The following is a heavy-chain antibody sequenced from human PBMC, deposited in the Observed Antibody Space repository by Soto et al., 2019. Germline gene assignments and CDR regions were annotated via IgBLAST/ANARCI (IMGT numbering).Heavy chain of an antibody. D-gene: IGHD4-4*01. CDR1: GVSIKDGGYS. Sequence: PSETMSLTCAVSGVSIKDGGYSWNRNCQSPGKALEWMGHIYQSGSTYYKPSLKGRITISVDMSKNDFSLEVTSVTPADTAVYFCARGDYNDYFDFWGQGALVTVSS. J-gene: IGHJ4*02. CDR3: ARGDYNDYFDF. CDR2: IYQSGST. V-gene: IGHV4-30-2*06.